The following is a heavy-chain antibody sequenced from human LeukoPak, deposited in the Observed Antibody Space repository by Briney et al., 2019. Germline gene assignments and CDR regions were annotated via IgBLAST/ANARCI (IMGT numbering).Heavy chain of an antibody. CDR3: AKDNDYDYVWGSYRHDY. D-gene: IGHD3-16*02. V-gene: IGHV3-74*01. J-gene: IGHJ4*02. CDR2: INSDGSST. CDR1: GFTFNNYW. Sequence: PGGSLRLSCAASGFTFNNYWMHWVRQAPGKGLVWVSRINSDGSSTSFADSVKGRFTISRDNAKNTLYLQMNSLRAEDTAVYYCAKDNDYDYVWGSYRHDYWGQGTLVTVSS.